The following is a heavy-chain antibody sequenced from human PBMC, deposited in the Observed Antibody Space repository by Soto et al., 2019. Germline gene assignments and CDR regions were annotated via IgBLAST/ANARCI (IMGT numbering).Heavy chain of an antibody. Sequence: GGSLRLSCEASGFIFTNYGMHWVRQAPGKGLEWVAVVSYDGSKEYYADSVKGRFTISRDNAKNTLYLQMNSLRAEDTAVYYCARDWNYNFDYWGRGTLVTVSS. CDR1: GFIFTNYG. CDR2: VSYDGSKE. D-gene: IGHD1-7*01. V-gene: IGHV3-30*03. CDR3: ARDWNYNFDY. J-gene: IGHJ4*02.